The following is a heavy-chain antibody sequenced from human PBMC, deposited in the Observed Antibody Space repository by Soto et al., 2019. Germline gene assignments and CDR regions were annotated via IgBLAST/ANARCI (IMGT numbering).Heavy chain of an antibody. V-gene: IGHV1-69*13. CDR1: GGTFRSYA. J-gene: IGHJ6*02. CDR2: IIPIFRTA. Sequence: SVKVSCKASGGTFRSYAISWVRQAPGQGLEWMGGIIPIFRTANYAQKFQGRVTITADESTSTAYMELSSLRSEDTAVYYCARAGDSALVTKSLHYYYYGMDVWRQGTTVPVSS. D-gene: IGHD5-18*01. CDR3: ARAGDSALVTKSLHYYYYGMDV.